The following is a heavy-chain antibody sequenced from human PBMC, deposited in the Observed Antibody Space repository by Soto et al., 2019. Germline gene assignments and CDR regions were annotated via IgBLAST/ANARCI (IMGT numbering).Heavy chain of an antibody. CDR3: ARGGSYDVLGYAFDI. CDR2: INPNSGGT. D-gene: IGHD5-18*01. V-gene: IGHV1-2*04. J-gene: IGHJ3*02. Sequence: QVQLVQSGAEVKKPGASVKVSCKASGYTFTGYYMHWVRQAPGQGLEWMGWINPNSGGTNYAQKFQGWVTMTRDTSXXTAYREVRRVHSDDTAVYYCARGGSYDVLGYAFDIWGHGTRVTDS. CDR1: GYTFTGYY.